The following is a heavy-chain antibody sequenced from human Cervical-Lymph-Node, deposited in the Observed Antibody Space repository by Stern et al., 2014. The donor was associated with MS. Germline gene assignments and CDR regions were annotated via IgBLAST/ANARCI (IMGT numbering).Heavy chain of an antibody. CDR2: IYPPDSET. D-gene: IGHD4-17*01. CDR1: GYNFPVYW. V-gene: IGHV5-51*01. J-gene: IGHJ4*02. CDR3: ARHTGDYAFDY. Sequence: EVQLVQSGAEVKKPGESLKLSCQVSGYNFPVYWIGWVRQTPGKGPEWVGIIYPPDSETRYNPSFQGQVSMSVDKSVSTAYLQWSSLQTSDTALYFCARHTGDYAFDYWGQGTLVIVSS.